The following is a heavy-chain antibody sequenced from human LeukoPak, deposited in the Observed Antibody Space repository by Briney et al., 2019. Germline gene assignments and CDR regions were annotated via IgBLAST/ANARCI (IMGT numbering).Heavy chain of an antibody. CDR1: GYTFTSYG. V-gene: IGHV1-18*01. D-gene: IGHD3-22*01. J-gene: IGHJ4*02. CDR2: VSAYSGNT. Sequence: GASVKVSCKASGYTFTSYGITWLRQAPGQGLEWMGWVSAYSGNTNYAQKLQGRVTMTTDISTNTAYKELRSLRSDDTAVYYCARHYDSSGSTLDYWGQGTLVTVSS. CDR3: ARHYDSSGSTLDY.